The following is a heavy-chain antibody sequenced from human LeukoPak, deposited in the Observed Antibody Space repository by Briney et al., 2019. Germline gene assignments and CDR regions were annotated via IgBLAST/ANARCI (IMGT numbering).Heavy chain of an antibody. CDR1: GFTFSSYA. Sequence: GGSLRLSCAASGFTFSSYAMSWVRQAPGKGLEWVSAICGGGGSKYYADSVKGRFTISRDNSKNTLYLQMNSLRAEDTAVYYCAKTGRITMIVVVIDTFDYWGQGTLVTVSS. D-gene: IGHD3-22*01. V-gene: IGHV3-23*01. CDR3: AKTGRITMIVVVIDTFDY. J-gene: IGHJ4*02. CDR2: ICGGGGSK.